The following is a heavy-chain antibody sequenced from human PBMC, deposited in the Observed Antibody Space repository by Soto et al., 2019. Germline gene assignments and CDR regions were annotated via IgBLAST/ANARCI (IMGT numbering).Heavy chain of an antibody. V-gene: IGHV4-59*01. CDR1: GGSISSNY. Sequence: SETLSLTCTVPGGSISSNYWTWIRQPPGKGLEWIGYVYNSGSTNYNPSLKSRVTISEDTSKSQFSLKVNSMTAADTAVHYCARYRREAVAGYTLDNWGQGILVTVPQ. CDR3: ARYRREAVAGYTLDN. CDR2: VYNSGST. J-gene: IGHJ4*02. D-gene: IGHD6-13*01.